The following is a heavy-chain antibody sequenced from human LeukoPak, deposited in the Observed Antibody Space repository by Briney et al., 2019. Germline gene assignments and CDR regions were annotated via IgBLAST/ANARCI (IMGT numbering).Heavy chain of an antibody. CDR3: AKDITSGRGAFDI. V-gene: IGHV3-21*04. Sequence: PGGSLRLSCAASGFTFSSYSMNWVRQAPGKGLEWVSSISSSSSYIYYADSVKGRFTISRDNAKNSLYLQMNSLRTEDTALYYCAKDITSGRGAFDIWGQGTMVTVSS. J-gene: IGHJ3*02. CDR1: GFTFSSYS. D-gene: IGHD3-10*01. CDR2: ISSSSSYI.